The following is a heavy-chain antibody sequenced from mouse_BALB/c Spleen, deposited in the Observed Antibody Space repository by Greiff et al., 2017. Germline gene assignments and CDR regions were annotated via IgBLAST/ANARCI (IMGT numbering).Heavy chain of an antibody. Sequence: DVMLVESGGGLVKPGGSLKLSCAASGFTFSDYYMYWVRQTPEKRLEWVATISDGGSYTYYPDSVKGRFTISRDNAKNNLYLQMSSLKSEDTAMYYCASHYYGSIDYAMDYGGQGTSVTVSS. J-gene: IGHJ4*01. D-gene: IGHD1-1*01. CDR2: ISDGGSYT. CDR3: ASHYYGSIDYAMDY. CDR1: GFTFSDYY. V-gene: IGHV5-4*02.